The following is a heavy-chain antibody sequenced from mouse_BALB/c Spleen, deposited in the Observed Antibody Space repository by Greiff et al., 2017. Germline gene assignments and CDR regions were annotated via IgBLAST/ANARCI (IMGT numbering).Heavy chain of an antibody. D-gene: IGHD2-2*01. CDR2: ISTYYGDD. Sequence: QVQLQQSGAEPVRPGVSVKIFCQGSGYPFTDFAMHRVKQSHAKSLEWVGVISTYYGDDSYNQKFKGKATMTVDKSSSTTYVELARLTSEDSAIYYYARGGYDGGADYWGQGTTLTVSS. CDR1: GYPFTDFA. CDR3: ARGGYDGGADY. J-gene: IGHJ2*01. V-gene: IGHV1S137*01.